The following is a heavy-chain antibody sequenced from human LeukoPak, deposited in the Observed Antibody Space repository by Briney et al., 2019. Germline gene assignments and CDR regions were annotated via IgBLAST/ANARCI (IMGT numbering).Heavy chain of an antibody. V-gene: IGHV4-59*08. J-gene: IGHJ5*02. CDR3: ARLVAVTGTVDWFDP. D-gene: IGHD2-21*02. CDR2: IYYKGIT. CDR1: GGSIGGYH. Sequence: KTSETLSLTCVVSGGSIGGYHWSWIRQPPGKGLEWIGYIYYKGITNYNPSLMSRVTISLDTSKSQSSLKLSSVTAADTAVYYCARLVAVTGTVDWFDPWGQGTVVTVSS.